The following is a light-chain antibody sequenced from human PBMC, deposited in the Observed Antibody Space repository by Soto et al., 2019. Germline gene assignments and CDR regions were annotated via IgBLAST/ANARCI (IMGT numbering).Light chain of an antibody. CDR2: DTS. V-gene: IGKV3-11*01. Sequence: EILLTQSPATLSLSPGERATLSCGASQSVSSSLAWYQQKNGKAPRLLISDTSNRATGIPARLSGSGYGTGLVHAKSVMETEDLAVQFREPGSGWRNAFGQGTRLEIK. J-gene: IGKJ5*01. CDR3: EPGSGWRNA. CDR1: QSVSSS.